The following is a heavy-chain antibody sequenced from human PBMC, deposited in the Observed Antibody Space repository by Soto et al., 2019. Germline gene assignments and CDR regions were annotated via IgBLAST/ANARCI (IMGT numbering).Heavy chain of an antibody. V-gene: IGHV4-4*07. Sequence: QVQLQESGPGLVKPSETLSLTCTVSGGSISSYYWSWIRQPAGKGLEWIGRIYTSGSTNYNPSLKSRVTRAVDTSKNQFALRLSSVTAADTAVYYCASWDWNWGGFDYWGQGTLVTVSS. J-gene: IGHJ4*02. CDR3: ASWDWNWGGFDY. CDR2: IYTSGST. CDR1: GGSISSYY. D-gene: IGHD1-7*01.